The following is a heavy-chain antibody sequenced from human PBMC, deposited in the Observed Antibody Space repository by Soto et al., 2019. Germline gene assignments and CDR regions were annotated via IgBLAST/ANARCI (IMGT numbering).Heavy chain of an antibody. CDR3: ARTYYYDSSGPSHFDY. V-gene: IGHV5-51*01. J-gene: IGHJ4*02. Sequence: GGSLKISCSGSGYSFTSYWIGWVRQMPWKGLEWMGIIYPGDSDTRYSPSFQGQVTISADKSISTAYLQWSSLKASDTAMYYCARTYYYDSSGPSHFDYWGQGTLVTVSS. CDR1: GYSFTSYW. D-gene: IGHD3-22*01. CDR2: IYPGDSDT.